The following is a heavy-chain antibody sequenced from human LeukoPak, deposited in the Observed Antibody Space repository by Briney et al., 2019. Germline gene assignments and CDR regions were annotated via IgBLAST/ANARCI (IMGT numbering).Heavy chain of an antibody. Sequence: PSETLSLTCTVSGGSISSGGYYWSWIRQPPGKGLEWIGYIYHSGSTYYNPSLKSRVTISVDTSKTQFSLELTSVTAADTAVYYCARHMSVTYDAFNLWGRGTMVTVSS. D-gene: IGHD2-21*02. CDR1: GGSISSGGYY. J-gene: IGHJ3*01. CDR2: IYHSGST. V-gene: IGHV4-30-2*01. CDR3: ARHMSVTYDAFNL.